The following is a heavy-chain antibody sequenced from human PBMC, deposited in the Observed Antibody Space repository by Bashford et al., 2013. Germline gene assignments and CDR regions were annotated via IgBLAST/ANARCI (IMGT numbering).Heavy chain of an antibody. CDR2: INPNSGGT. CDR1: GYTFTGYY. Sequence: ASVKVSCKASGYTFTGYYMHWVRQAPGQGLEWMGWINPNSGGTNYAQKFQGRVTMTRDTSISTAYMELSRLRSDDTAVYYCARGYFDWLSPFNFDYWGQGTLVTVSS. V-gene: IGHV1-2*02. CDR3: ARGYFDWLSPFNFDY. D-gene: IGHD3-9*01. J-gene: IGHJ4*02.